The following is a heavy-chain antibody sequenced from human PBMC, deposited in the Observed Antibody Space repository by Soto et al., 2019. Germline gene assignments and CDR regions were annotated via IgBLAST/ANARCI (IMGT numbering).Heavy chain of an antibody. V-gene: IGHV4-59*01. Sequence: QVQLQESGPGLVKPSETLSLTCTVSGGSISSYFWSWIRQPPGKGLEWIGYIYYNGSTNYNPSLKSRVTISVDTSKNQFSLKLSSLTAADTAVYYCARDRYLFDPWGQETLVTVSS. CDR2: IYYNGST. J-gene: IGHJ5*02. CDR3: ARDRYLFDP. CDR1: GGSISSYF.